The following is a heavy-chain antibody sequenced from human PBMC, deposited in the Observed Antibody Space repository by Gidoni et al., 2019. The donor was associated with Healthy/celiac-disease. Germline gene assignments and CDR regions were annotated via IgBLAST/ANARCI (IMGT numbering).Heavy chain of an antibody. J-gene: IGHJ4*02. V-gene: IGHV4-39*01. CDR3: ARHQEGDFDY. CDR2: ST. Sequence: STYYNPSLKSRVTIFVDTSKNQFSLKLSSVTAADTAVYYCARHQEGDFDYWGQGTLVTVSS.